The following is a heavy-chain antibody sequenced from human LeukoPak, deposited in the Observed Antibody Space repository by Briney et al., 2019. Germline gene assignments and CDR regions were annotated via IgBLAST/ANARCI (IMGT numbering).Heavy chain of an antibody. D-gene: IGHD4-17*01. J-gene: IGHJ4*02. CDR1: GFTFTTYW. Sequence: QPGGSLRLSCAASGFTFTTYWMHWVRQAPGKGLVWVSRINTDGNTASYAASVRGRFTISRDNAKNTLYLQMNSLRAEDTAVYYCARDPRYGDYYFDYWGQGTLVTVSS. CDR2: INTDGNTA. V-gene: IGHV3-74*01. CDR3: ARDPRYGDYYFDY.